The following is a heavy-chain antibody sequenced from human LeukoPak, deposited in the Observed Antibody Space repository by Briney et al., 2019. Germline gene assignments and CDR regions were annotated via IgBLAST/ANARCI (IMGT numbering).Heavy chain of an antibody. CDR3: TTLRFTTYYFDY. CDR1: GFTFSNAW. D-gene: IGHD3-22*01. J-gene: IGHJ4*02. Sequence: GGSLRLSCAASGFTFSNAWMSWVRQAPGKGLEWVGRIKSKTDGGTTDYAAPVKCRFTISRDDSKNTLYLQMNSLKTEDTAVYYCTTLRFTTYYFDYWGQGTLVTVSS. V-gene: IGHV3-15*01. CDR2: IKSKTDGGTT.